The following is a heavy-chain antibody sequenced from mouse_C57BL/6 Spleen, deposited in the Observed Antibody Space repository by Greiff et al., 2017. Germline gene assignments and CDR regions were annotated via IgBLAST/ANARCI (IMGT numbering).Heavy chain of an antibody. J-gene: IGHJ2*01. CDR3: ARRMVTTEGYYFDY. CDR2: IHPNSGST. CDR1: GYTFTSYW. Sequence: QVQLQQPGAELVKPGASVKLSCKASGYTFTSYWMHWVKQRPGQGLEWIGMIHPNSGSTNYNEKFKSKATLTVDKSSSTAYMQRSSLTSEDSAVYYCARRMVTTEGYYFDYWGQGTTLTVSS. D-gene: IGHD2-2*01. V-gene: IGHV1-64*01.